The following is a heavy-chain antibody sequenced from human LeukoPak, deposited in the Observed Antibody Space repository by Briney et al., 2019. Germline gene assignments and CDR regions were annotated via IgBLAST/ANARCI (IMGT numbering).Heavy chain of an antibody. CDR1: GYTFTGYY. V-gene: IGHV1-2*02. CDR2: INPNSGGT. Sequence: ASVKVSCKASGYTFTGYYMHWVRQAPGQGLEWMGWINPNSGGTNYAQKFQGRVTMTTDTSISTAYMDLSGLRSDDTAVYYCARDDGLDYWGQGTLVTVSS. J-gene: IGHJ4*02. CDR3: ARDDGLDY.